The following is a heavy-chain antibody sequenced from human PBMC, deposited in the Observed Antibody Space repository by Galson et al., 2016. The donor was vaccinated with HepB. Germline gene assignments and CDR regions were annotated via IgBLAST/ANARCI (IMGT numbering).Heavy chain of an antibody. J-gene: IGHJ5*01. CDR3: ARYSSKYYYDSSGYFVS. CDR2: MYYSGST. Sequence: SETLSLTCPVPGGYLRNYYWSWIRQPPGKGLEWVGYMYYSGSTKYNPSLKSRVTISVDTSKNQFSLELSSVTAADTAVYYCARYSSKYYYDSSGYFVSWGQGTLVTVSS. CDR1: GGYLRNYY. V-gene: IGHV4-59*08. D-gene: IGHD3-22*01.